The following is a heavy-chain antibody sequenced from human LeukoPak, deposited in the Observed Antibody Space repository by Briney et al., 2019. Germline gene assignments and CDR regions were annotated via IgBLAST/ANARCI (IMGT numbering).Heavy chain of an antibody. Sequence: GGSLRLSCVASGFTFSDYYMSWIRQAPGKGLEWVSYISSSGSTIYYADSVKGRFTISRDNAKNSLYLQMNSLRAEDTAVYYCARDRGTQWLVRGDWFDPWGQGTLVTVSS. CDR1: GFTFSDYY. V-gene: IGHV3-11*01. D-gene: IGHD6-19*01. J-gene: IGHJ5*02. CDR2: ISSSGSTI. CDR3: ARDRGTQWLVRGDWFDP.